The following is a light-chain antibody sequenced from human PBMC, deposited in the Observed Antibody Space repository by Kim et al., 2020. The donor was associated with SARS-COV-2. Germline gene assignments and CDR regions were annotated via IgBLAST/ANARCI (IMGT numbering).Light chain of an antibody. V-gene: IGLV3-1*01. J-gene: IGLJ2*01. CDR2: QDS. CDR1: KLGDKY. Sequence: VSPGQTASITCSGYKLGDKYACWYQQKPVQPPVLVIYQDSKRPSGIPERFSGSNSGNTATLTISGTQAMDEADYYCQAWDSSTAVFGGGTQLTVL. CDR3: QAWDSSTAV.